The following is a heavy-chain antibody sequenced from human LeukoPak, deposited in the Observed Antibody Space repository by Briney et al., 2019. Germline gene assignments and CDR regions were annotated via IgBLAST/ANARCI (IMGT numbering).Heavy chain of an antibody. J-gene: IGHJ4*02. CDR2: IFHSGST. CDR1: GGSISSNNW. D-gene: IGHD6-13*01. V-gene: IGHV4-4*02. CDR3: ARAEPRGSVWYPY. Sequence: PSEALSLTFAVSGGSISSNNWWSWVRQPPGKGLEWIGEIFHSGSTNYNPSLKSRVTISVDKSKNQFSLKLNSVTAADTAVYYCARAEPRGSVWYPYWGQGTLVTVSS.